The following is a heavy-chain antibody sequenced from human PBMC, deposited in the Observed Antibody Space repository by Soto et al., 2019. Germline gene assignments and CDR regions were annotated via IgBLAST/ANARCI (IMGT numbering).Heavy chain of an antibody. D-gene: IGHD3-22*01. CDR2: ISGGGGST. V-gene: IGHV3-23*01. Sequence: EVQLLESGGGLVQPGGSLRLSCAASGFPLTSYAMSWVRQAPGKGLEWVSAISGGGGSTYYADSVKGRFTISKDNSKNNLYLQMNSLRAEDTAIYSCVKDQSYYDSSGYYWVGYLQLWGQGTLVNVSS. CDR3: VKDQSYYDSSGYYWVGYLQL. CDR1: GFPLTSYA. J-gene: IGHJ1*01.